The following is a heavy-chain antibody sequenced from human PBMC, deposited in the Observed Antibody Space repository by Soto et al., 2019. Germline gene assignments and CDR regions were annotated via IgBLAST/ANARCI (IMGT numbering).Heavy chain of an antibody. V-gene: IGHV4-59*08. CDR1: GGSLSSYY. J-gene: IGHJ4*02. CDR3: ARHPGYYDILTGYTTYYFDY. CDR2: IYYRGNT. Sequence: SETLSLTCTVSGGSLSSYYWTWIRQPPGKGLEWIGYIYYRGNTDYNPSLKSRVTISLDTPKNQFSLKLSSVTAADTAVYYCARHPGYYDILTGYTTYYFDYWGQGILVTVSS. D-gene: IGHD3-9*01.